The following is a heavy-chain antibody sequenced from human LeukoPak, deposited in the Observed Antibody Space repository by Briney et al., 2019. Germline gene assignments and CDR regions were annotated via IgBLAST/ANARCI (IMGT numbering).Heavy chain of an antibody. CDR1: GGSSSSGSYY. D-gene: IGHD4-17*01. Sequence: SETLSLTCTVSGGSSSSGSYYWSWIRQPAGKGLEWIGRIYTSGSTNYNPSLKSRVTISVDTSKNQFSLKLSSVTAADTAVYYCARGDYPHAFDIWGQGTMVTVSS. J-gene: IGHJ3*02. V-gene: IGHV4-61*02. CDR2: IYTSGST. CDR3: ARGDYPHAFDI.